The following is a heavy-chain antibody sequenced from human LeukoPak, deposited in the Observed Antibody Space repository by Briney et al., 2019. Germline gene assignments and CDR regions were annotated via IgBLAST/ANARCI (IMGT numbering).Heavy chain of an antibody. J-gene: IGHJ6*03. V-gene: IGHV4-34*01. CDR2: INHSGST. CDR1: GGSFSGYY. Sequence: SETLSLTCAVYGGSFSGYYWSWIRQPPGKGLEWIGEINHSGSTKNNPSLKSRVTISVDTSKNQFSLKLSSVTAADTAVYYCARERANSSGSYYYYYMDVWGKGTTVTVSS. D-gene: IGHD6-19*01. CDR3: ARERANSSGSYYYYYMDV.